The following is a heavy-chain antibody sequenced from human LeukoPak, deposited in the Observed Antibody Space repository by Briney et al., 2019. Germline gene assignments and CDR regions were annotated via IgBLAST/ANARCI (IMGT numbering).Heavy chain of an antibody. CDR1: GLTFSSYA. V-gene: IGHV3-23*01. D-gene: IGHD2-2*01. CDR2: ISGSGGST. J-gene: IGHJ4*02. CDR3: AKLRRSLPGPAAVDY. Sequence: GGSLRLSCAASGLTFSSYAMSWVRQAPGKGLEWVSAISGSGGSTYYADSVKGRFTISRDNSKNTLYLQMNSLRAEDTAVYYCAKLRRSLPGPAAVDYWGQGTLVTVSS.